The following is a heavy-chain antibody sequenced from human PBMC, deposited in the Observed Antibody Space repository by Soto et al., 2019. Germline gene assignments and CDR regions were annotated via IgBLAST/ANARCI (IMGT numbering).Heavy chain of an antibody. CDR1: NAPVDSSTYM. Sequence: SETLSLTRTGSNAPVDSSTYMWGWIRNPPRKGLEWIGSIYNSGRTYYNPSLNSRVTVSVDTSKNQFSLKVTSVTAADTAVYYCARLNGYCISSSCHGHYAMDVWGQGTTVT. CDR3: ARLNGYCISSSCHGHYAMDV. V-gene: IGHV4-39*01. J-gene: IGHJ6*02. CDR2: IYNSGRT. D-gene: IGHD2-2*01.